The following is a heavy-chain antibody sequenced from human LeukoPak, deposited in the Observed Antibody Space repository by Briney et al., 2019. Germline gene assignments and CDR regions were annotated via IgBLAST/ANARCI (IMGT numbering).Heavy chain of an antibody. CDR2: ISWNSGSI. D-gene: IGHD1-26*01. V-gene: IGHV3-9*01. J-gene: IGHJ2*01. CDR3: AKEGAEVGKNSGWYFDL. CDR1: GFTFDDYA. Sequence: PGGSLRLSCAASGFTFDDYAMHWVRQAPGKGLEWVSGISWNSGSIGYADSVKGRFTISRDNAKNSLYLQMNSLRAEDTALYYCAKEGAEVGKNSGWYFDLWGRGTLVTVSS.